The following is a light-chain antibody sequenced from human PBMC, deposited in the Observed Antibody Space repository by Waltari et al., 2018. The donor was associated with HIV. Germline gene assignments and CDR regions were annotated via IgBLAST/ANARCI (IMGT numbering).Light chain of an antibody. CDR3: QQSHQYWT. CDR2: GAS. V-gene: IGKV1-33*01. CDR1: QDIKKN. Sequence: DIHMTQSPVSLSSYVGDKVTITCQASQDIKKNLNWYHQRPGQAPKVLIYGASHLETGVSSRFSAGGSGTDFSLSSSSLQPEDIGTFYCQQSHQYWTFGPGTKVEIK. J-gene: IGKJ1*01.